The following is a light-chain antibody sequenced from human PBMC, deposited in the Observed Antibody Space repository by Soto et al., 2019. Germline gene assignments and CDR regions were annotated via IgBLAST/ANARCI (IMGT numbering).Light chain of an antibody. J-gene: IGKJ1*01. CDR2: NVS. V-gene: IGKV2-30*01. CDR1: RSLVFRDGNTC. Sequence: VLTQSPLSVSVTVGQPASISCRTSRSLVFRDGNTCLHWFQQRPGQSPRRLIENVSNRDSGVPDRFTGSGSGTDFTLEISRVEAEDVGMYYCQQYNSYSQTFGQGTKVDIK. CDR3: QQYNSYSQT.